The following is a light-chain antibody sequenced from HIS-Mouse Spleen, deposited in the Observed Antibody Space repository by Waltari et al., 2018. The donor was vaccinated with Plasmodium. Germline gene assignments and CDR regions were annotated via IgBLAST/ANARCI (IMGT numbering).Light chain of an antibody. CDR3: QAWDSSTWV. J-gene: IGLJ3*02. CDR1: KLGDKY. Sequence: SYELTQPPSVSVSPGQTASITCSGDKLGDKYACWYHQKPGQSPVLVIYQDSKRPSGIPERFSGSNSGNTATLTISGTQAMDEAVYYCQAWDSSTWVFGGGTKLTVL. V-gene: IGLV3-1*01. CDR2: QDS.